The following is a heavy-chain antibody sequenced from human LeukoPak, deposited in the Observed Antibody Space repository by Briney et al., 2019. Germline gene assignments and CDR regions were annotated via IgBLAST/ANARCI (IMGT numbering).Heavy chain of an antibody. D-gene: IGHD3-10*01. J-gene: IGHJ5*02. CDR2: INPNSGGT. Sequence: GASVKVSCKASGYTFSGYYMHWVRQAPGQGLEGMGWINPNSGGTNYAQKLQGRVTMTRDTSISTAYMELSRLTYDDTAVYYCVRGRRITMVGPWGQGTLVTVSS. V-gene: IGHV1-2*02. CDR1: GYTFSGYY. CDR3: VRGRRITMVGP.